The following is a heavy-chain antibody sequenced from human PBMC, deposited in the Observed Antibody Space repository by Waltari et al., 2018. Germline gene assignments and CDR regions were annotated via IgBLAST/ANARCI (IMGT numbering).Heavy chain of an antibody. J-gene: IGHJ4*02. CDR2: IYYSGST. CDR1: GCPISSSRYY. D-gene: IGHD3-22*01. Sequence: QLQLQESGPGLVKPSETLSLTCTVSGCPISSSRYYWGWIRQPPGKGLEWIGSIYYSGSTYYNPSLKSRVTISVDTSKNQFSLKLSSVTAADTAVYYCASTVYYDSSGWTYHFDYWGQGTLVTVSS. V-gene: IGHV4-39*01. CDR3: ASTVYYDSSGWTYHFDY.